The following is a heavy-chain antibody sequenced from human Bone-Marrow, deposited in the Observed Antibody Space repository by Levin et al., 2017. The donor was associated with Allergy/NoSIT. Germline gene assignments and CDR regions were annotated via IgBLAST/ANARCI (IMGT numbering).Heavy chain of an antibody. CDR3: THKLAGNYAFDY. D-gene: IGHD6-19*01. CDR2: IFYSGST. Sequence: PSETLSLTCAVSGYSITTDKWRGWIRQPPGKGLEWIGYIFYSGSTYYNPSLKSRVTMSVDTSKNQFSLQLTSVTAVDTAVYYCTHKLAGNYAFDYWGQGTLVTVSS. CDR1: GYSITTDKW. V-gene: IGHV4-28*01. J-gene: IGHJ4*02.